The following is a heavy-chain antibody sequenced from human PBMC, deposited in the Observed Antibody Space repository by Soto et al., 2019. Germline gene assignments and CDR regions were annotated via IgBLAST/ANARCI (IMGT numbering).Heavy chain of an antibody. CDR1: GGSINNHY. Sequence: QVHLQESGPGLVKPSETLSLTCTVSGGSINNHYWSWIRQPPVKGLEWIGYIYYTGSTNYNPSLESLVTMSVDTSKNRVPLNLTSLTAADTAIYYCARANWYSEYWGQGTLVTVSS. CDR3: ARANWYSEY. V-gene: IGHV4-59*11. D-gene: IGHD7-27*01. J-gene: IGHJ4*02. CDR2: IYYTGST.